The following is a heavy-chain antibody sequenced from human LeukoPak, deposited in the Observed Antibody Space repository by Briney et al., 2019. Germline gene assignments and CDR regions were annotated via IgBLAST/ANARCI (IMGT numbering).Heavy chain of an antibody. Sequence: SENLSLTCTVSAYSITTDNYWSWIRQSPGTGPEWIRRIYHSGTAYYNRSLKSRVTISADTSKNQFSLKLTAVTATDTAVYYCAKEGARRTGGFDPWGQGTLVTVSS. CDR1: AYSITTDNY. V-gene: IGHV4-38-2*02. CDR2: IYHSGTA. J-gene: IGHJ5*02. CDR3: AKEGARRTGGFDP. D-gene: IGHD3/OR15-3a*01.